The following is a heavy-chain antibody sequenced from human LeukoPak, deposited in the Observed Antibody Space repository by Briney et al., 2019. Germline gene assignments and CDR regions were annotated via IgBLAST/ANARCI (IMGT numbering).Heavy chain of an antibody. D-gene: IGHD4-17*01. V-gene: IGHV4-59*01. CDR2: IYYSGST. CDR1: VGSISGFY. Sequence: SETLSLTCTVSVGSISGFYWNWIRQPPGKGLEWIGYIYYSGSTNYNPSLKSRVTISVDTSKNQFSLKLSSVTAADTAVYYCARGHTTGDFDYWGQGTLVTVSS. J-gene: IGHJ4*02. CDR3: ARGHTTGDFDY.